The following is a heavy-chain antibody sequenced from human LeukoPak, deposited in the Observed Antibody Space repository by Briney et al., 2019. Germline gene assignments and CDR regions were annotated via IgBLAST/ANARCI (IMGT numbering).Heavy chain of an antibody. Sequence: PGGSLRLSCLSSGFTFSSYGMHWVHQAPGKGLEWVAFIWYDGSNKYYADSVKGRFTISRDNSENTLYLQMSSLRAEDTALYYCARDSRYGYNTFPTADHWGQGILVTVSS. J-gene: IGHJ4*02. CDR3: ARDSRYGYNTFPTADH. D-gene: IGHD5-18*01. CDR2: IWYDGSNK. V-gene: IGHV3-33*01. CDR1: GFTFSSYG.